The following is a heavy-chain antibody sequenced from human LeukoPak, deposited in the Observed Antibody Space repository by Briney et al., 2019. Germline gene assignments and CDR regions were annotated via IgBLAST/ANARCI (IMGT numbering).Heavy chain of an antibody. CDR3: AKQRDSGYTSFDF. D-gene: IGHD3-22*01. CDR1: GFTFSTYA. V-gene: IGHV3-23*01. CDR2: VTGGGGST. J-gene: IGHJ4*02. Sequence: GRSLRLSCAASGFTFSTYAMSWVRQAPGKGLEWVSAVTGGGGSTYFADSVRGRFTISRDNSKNTVYLQMNSLRADDTAVYYCAKQRDSGYTSFDFWGQGTLVTVSS.